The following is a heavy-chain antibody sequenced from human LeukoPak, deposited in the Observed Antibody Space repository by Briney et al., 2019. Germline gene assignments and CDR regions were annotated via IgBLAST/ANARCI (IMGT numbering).Heavy chain of an antibody. CDR3: ARDLGRVATDYYFDS. CDR2: IDNGGSP. CDR1: GASISSHY. Sequence: PSETLSLTCTISGASISSHYWSWIRQPPGKELEWIGYIDNGGSPKYSPSLRSRVTISVVTSKNQFSLKLNSVTAADTAVYYCARDLGRVATDYYFDSWGQGTLVTVSS. D-gene: IGHD2-15*01. V-gene: IGHV4-59*11. J-gene: IGHJ4*02.